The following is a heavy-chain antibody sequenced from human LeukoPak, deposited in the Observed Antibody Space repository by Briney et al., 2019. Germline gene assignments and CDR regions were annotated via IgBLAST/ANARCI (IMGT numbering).Heavy chain of an antibody. V-gene: IGHV4-31*03. Sequence: PSETLSLTCTVSGGSISSGGYYWSWIRQHPGKGLEWIGYIYYSGSTYYNPSLKSRVTISVDTSKNQFSLKLSSVTAADTAVYYCARVGRSSYYYDSSGYYSLDYWVQGTLVTVSS. CDR2: IYYSGST. CDR1: GGSISSGGYY. D-gene: IGHD3-22*01. CDR3: ARVGRSSYYYDSSGYYSLDY. J-gene: IGHJ4*02.